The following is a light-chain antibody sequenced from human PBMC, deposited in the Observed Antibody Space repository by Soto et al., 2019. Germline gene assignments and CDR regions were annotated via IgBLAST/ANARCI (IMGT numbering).Light chain of an antibody. CDR3: QKYNDWPLT. CDR2: GAS. V-gene: IGKV3-15*01. Sequence: EIVLTQAPATLSMSPGERATLSCRASQSVSTNLAWYQQKPGQAPRLLIYGASTRATGIPARFSGSGSGTEFTLTISSLQSEDFAVYYCQKYNDWPLTFGGGTKVDI. CDR1: QSVSTN. J-gene: IGKJ4*01.